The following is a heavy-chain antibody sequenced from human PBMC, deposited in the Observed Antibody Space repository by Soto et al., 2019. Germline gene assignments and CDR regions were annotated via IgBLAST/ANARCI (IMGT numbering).Heavy chain of an antibody. CDR2: ISFDGGNQ. CDR1: GFDFNTYG. V-gene: IGHV3-30*18. CDR3: AKDSSITAAGSGGLLDP. J-gene: IGHJ5*02. D-gene: IGHD6-13*01. Sequence: QVQLVQSGGGVVQPGRSLRLSCAASGFDFNTYGLHWVRQAPGKGLEWVAGISFDGGNQYYADSVKGRFTISRDKSNNTLFLQMNSLGAEDTATYYCAKDSSITAAGSGGLLDPWGQGTLVIVSS.